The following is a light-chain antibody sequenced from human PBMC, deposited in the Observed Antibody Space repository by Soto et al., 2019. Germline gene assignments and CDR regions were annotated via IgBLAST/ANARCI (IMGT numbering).Light chain of an antibody. CDR1: QDISNY. CDR3: QQYKTYPRT. J-gene: IGKJ1*01. V-gene: IGKV1-16*02. CDR2: DAS. Sequence: DIQMTQSPSSLSASVGDRVTITCRASQDISNYLAWFQQKPVKAPKSLIYDASSLQSGVPSKFSGGGSGTDFTLTISSLQPEDFATYYCQQYKTYPRTFGQGTKVENK.